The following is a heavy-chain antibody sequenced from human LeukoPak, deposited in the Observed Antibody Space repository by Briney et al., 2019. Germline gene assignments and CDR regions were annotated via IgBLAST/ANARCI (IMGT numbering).Heavy chain of an antibody. J-gene: IGHJ4*02. D-gene: IGHD6-13*01. Sequence: SQTLSLTCAISGDSVSSNSDAWNWLRQSPSRGLEWLGRTYYRSKWYNDYAVSVKSRISINADTSKNQYSLQLNSVTPDDTAVYYCARDGYSSTWYVFDYWGQGTLVTVSS. V-gene: IGHV6-1*01. CDR2: TYYRSKWYN. CDR3: ARDGYSSTWYVFDY. CDR1: GDSVSSNSDA.